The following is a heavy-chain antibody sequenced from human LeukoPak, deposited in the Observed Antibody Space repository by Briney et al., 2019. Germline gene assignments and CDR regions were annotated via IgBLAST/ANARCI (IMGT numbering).Heavy chain of an antibody. Sequence: GGSLRLSCAASGFTVSDYYMSWIRQAPGKGLEWVSYISSSGGTIYYADSVKGRFTISRDNAKNSLYLQMNSLRAEDTAVYYCAKDVHYYDSSGYYFPFDYWGQGTLVTVSS. J-gene: IGHJ4*02. CDR2: ISSSGGTI. V-gene: IGHV3-11*01. CDR3: AKDVHYYDSSGYYFPFDY. CDR1: GFTVSDYY. D-gene: IGHD3-22*01.